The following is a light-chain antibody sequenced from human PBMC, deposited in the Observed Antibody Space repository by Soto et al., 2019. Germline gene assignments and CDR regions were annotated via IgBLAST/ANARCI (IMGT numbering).Light chain of an antibody. CDR3: QQRINWPSLT. CDR1: QSVSSY. CDR2: DAS. Sequence: EIVLTQSTATLSLSPGERATLSCRASQSVSSYLAWYQQKPGQAPRLLIYDASNRATGIPARFSGSGAGTDFTLTISSLEPEDFAVYYCQQRINWPSLTFGGGTKVEIK. V-gene: IGKV3-11*01. J-gene: IGKJ4*01.